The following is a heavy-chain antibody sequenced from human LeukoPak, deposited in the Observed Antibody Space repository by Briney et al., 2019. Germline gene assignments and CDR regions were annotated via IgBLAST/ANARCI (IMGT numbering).Heavy chain of an antibody. D-gene: IGHD2-2*01. Sequence: SETLSLTCTVSGGSISSSSYYWGWIRQPPGKGLEWTGSIYYSGSTYYNPSLKSRVTISVDTSKNQFSLKLSSVTAADTAVYYCARPLVPAAKALGYYMDVWGKGTTVTVSS. CDR1: GGSISSSSYY. CDR2: IYYSGST. J-gene: IGHJ6*03. V-gene: IGHV4-39*01. CDR3: ARPLVPAAKALGYYMDV.